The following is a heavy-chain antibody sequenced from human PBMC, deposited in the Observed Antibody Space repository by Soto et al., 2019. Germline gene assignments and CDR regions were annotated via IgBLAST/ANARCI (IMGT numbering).Heavy chain of an antibody. V-gene: IGHV4-31*03. J-gene: IGHJ5*02. D-gene: IGHD3-10*01. CDR1: GGSINSGDYY. CDR2: IYYSGTT. Sequence: PSETLALTCTVSGGSINSGDYYWSWIRQHPGKGPEWIGSIYYSGTTYYNPSLKSRLTISLDTSRNQFSLRVTSVSAADTALFYCARENPRRSGYWFDPWGQGILVTVSS. CDR3: ARENPRRSGYWFDP.